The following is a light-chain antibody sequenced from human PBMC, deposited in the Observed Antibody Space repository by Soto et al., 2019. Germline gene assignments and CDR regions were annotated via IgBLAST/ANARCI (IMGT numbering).Light chain of an antibody. CDR2: EVI. CDR3: NSYTSSTPFYV. J-gene: IGLJ1*01. CDR1: SSDVGTFNL. V-gene: IGLV2-14*02. Sequence: QSVLTQVASVSGSPGQSITTSCTGTSSDVGTFNLVSWYQQHPGKAPRLMIYEVIKRPSGVSNRFSGSKSGNTASLTISGLQAEDEANYFCNSYTSSTPFYVFGTGNKVTVL.